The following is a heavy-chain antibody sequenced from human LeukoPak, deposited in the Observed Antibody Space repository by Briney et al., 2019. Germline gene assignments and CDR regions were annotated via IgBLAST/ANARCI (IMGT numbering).Heavy chain of an antibody. D-gene: IGHD6-13*01. CDR1: GFTFSSYA. CDR3: AKPYVGYSSSQSFDY. J-gene: IGHJ4*02. Sequence: GGSLRLSCAASGFTFSSYAMSWVRQAPGKGLEWVSSISGSGGSTYYADSVKGRFTISRDNSKSTLYLQMNSLRAEDTAVYYCAKPYVGYSSSQSFDYWGQGTLVTVSS. CDR2: ISGSGGST. V-gene: IGHV3-23*01.